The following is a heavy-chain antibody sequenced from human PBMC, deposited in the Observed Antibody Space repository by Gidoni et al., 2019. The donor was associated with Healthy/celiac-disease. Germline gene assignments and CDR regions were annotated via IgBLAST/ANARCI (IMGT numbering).Heavy chain of an antibody. Sequence: QVQLVQSGAEVNKPGSSVKVSCKAPGGTFVSSAISWVRQAPGQGLEGTGGIIPIVGTANYAQKYQGRVTITADESTSTAYMELSSLGSEDTAVYYCARDPSGGDQPAYYYGMDVWGQGTTVTVSS. V-gene: IGHV1-69*01. J-gene: IGHJ6*02. CDR1: GGTFVSSA. CDR2: IIPIVGTA. CDR3: ARDPSGGDQPAYYYGMDV. D-gene: IGHD3-10*01.